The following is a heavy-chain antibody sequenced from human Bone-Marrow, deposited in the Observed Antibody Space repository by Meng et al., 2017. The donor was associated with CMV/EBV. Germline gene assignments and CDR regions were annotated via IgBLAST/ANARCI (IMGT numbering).Heavy chain of an antibody. Sequence: SETLSLTCTVSGGSISSYYWSWIRQPPGKGLEWIGYIYYSGSTNYKPSLKSRVTISVDTSKNQFSLKLSSVTAADTAVYYCARGLGTAAFDIWGQGTMVTVSS. CDR2: IYYSGST. J-gene: IGHJ3*02. CDR3: ARGLGTAAFDI. V-gene: IGHV4-59*01. CDR1: GGSISSYY. D-gene: IGHD1-14*01.